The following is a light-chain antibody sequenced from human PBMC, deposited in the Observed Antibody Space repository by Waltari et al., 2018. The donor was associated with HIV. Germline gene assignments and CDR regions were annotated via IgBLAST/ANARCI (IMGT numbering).Light chain of an antibody. V-gene: IGLV2-11*01. Sequence: QSALTQPRSVSGSPGQSVPIPCPGTRRYFGGYTYVPWYQQLPGKAPKLMIYDLTERPSGVPDRFSGSKSGNTASLTISGLQAEDEADYYCCSFAGSYTWLFGGGTKLTVL. J-gene: IGLJ2*01. CDR1: RRYFGGYTY. CDR3: CSFAGSYTWL. CDR2: DLT.